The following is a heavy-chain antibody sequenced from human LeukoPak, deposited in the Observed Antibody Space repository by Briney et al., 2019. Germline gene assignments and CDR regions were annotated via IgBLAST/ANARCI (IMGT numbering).Heavy chain of an antibody. V-gene: IGHV3-30*04. CDR1: GFNFRDSA. Sequence: GRSLRLSCAASGFNFRDSAMHWVRQPPGKGRDGVAVTSYDGTNKYYADSVKGRFTISRDNSKNTLYLQMHSLRLEDTGVFYCAADYGDYVSRSDWGQGTLVSVSS. D-gene: IGHD4-17*01. CDR2: TSYDGTNK. CDR3: AADYGDYVSRSD. J-gene: IGHJ4*02.